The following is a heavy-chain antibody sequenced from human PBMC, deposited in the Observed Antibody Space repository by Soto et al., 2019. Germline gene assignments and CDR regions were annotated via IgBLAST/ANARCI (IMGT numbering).Heavy chain of an antibody. J-gene: IGHJ6*02. D-gene: IGHD6-13*01. CDR1: GFTFSSYT. V-gene: IGHV3-48*02. CDR3: ARTLAAAAYYYYYGMDV. Sequence: EVQLVESGGGLVQPGGSLRLSCAASGFTFSSYTMNWVRQAPGKGLEWVSYITSSSSTIYYADSVKGRFTISRDNAKNSLYLQMNSLRDEDTAVYYSARTLAAAAYYYYYGMDVWGQGTTVTVSS. CDR2: ITSSSSTI.